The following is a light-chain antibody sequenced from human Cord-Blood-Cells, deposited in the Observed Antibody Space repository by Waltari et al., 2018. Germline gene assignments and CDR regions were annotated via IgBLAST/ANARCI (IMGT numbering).Light chain of an antibody. V-gene: IGKV1-5*03. Sequence: DIQMTQSPSTLSASVEDRVTITCRASQCISNWLAWYQKKPEKAPKRLTYKASSLESGVQSRFSGSGSVTEFTLTISSLQPDDFATYYCQQYNSYPYTVDRGTKLEIK. CDR1: QCISNW. J-gene: IGKJ2*01. CDR2: KAS. CDR3: QQYNSYPYT.